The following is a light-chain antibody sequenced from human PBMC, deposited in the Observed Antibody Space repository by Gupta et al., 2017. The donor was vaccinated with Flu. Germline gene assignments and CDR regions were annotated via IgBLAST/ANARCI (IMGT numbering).Light chain of an antibody. Sequence: ATLSLSPGERATLSCRASQSVISYLAWYQQKPGQAPRLLIYDASNRDTGIPARFSGSGSGKELTLTISSREPEDFAVYYCHQRTNWPPWTFGQGTKVEIK. CDR1: QSVISY. CDR3: HQRTNWPPWT. V-gene: IGKV3-11*01. J-gene: IGKJ1*01. CDR2: DAS.